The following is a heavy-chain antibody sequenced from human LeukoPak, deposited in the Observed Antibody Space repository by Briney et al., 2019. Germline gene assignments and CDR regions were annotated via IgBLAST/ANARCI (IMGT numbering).Heavy chain of an antibody. V-gene: IGHV4-59*08. Sequence: PSDTLSLTCTVSGGSISSYYWSWIRQPPGKGLEWIGYIYYSGSTNYNPSLKSRVTISVDTSKNQFSLKLSSETAADTAVYYCARQGYYYYYMDVWGKGTTVTISS. CDR1: GGSISSYY. CDR2: IYYSGST. J-gene: IGHJ6*03. CDR3: ARQGYYYYYMDV.